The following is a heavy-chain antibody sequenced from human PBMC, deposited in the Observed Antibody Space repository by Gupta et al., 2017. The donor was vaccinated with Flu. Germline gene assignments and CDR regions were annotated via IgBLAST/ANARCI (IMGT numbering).Heavy chain of an antibody. Sequence: QVLLQQWGGGLLKPSDTLSPTCAVSGGSLRGSFWNWVRPSPAKGLEWIGEVDHSGNTNYSPSFKGRVSITLDTSGSRFSLRLTSMTAADSGLYFCARGRSGWYFDIWGQGGLASVSS. CDR3: ARGRSGWYFDI. J-gene: IGHJ4*02. CDR2: VDHSGNT. D-gene: IGHD6-19*01. CDR1: GGSLRGSF. V-gene: IGHV4-34*01.